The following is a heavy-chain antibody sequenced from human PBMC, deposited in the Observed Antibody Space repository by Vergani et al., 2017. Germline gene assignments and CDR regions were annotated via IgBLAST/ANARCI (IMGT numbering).Heavy chain of an antibody. CDR3: AQLRYFGWLLNYYYGMDV. Sequence: EVQLVESGGGLVQPGGSLRLSCAASGFTFSSYWMSWVRQAPGKGLEWVANIKQDGSEKYYVDSVKGRFTISRDNAKNSLYLQMNSLRAEDTAVYYCAQLRYFGWLLNYYYGMDVWGQGTTVTVSS. CDR1: GFTFSSYW. J-gene: IGHJ6*02. CDR2: IKQDGSEK. D-gene: IGHD3-9*01. V-gene: IGHV3-7*01.